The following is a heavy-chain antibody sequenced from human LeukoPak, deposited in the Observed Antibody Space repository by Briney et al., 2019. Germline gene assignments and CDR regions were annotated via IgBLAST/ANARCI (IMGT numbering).Heavy chain of an antibody. CDR3: TRAVSYDFWSGYPKYYFDY. CDR1: GFTFSSYG. V-gene: IGHV3-49*03. D-gene: IGHD3-3*01. Sequence: PGGSLRLSCAASGFTFSSYGMSWFRQAPGKGLEWVGFIRSKAYGGTTEYAASVKGRFTISRDDSKSIAYLQMNSLKTEDTAVYYCTRAVSYDFWSGYPKYYFDYWGQGTLVTVSS. J-gene: IGHJ4*02. CDR2: IRSKAYGGTT.